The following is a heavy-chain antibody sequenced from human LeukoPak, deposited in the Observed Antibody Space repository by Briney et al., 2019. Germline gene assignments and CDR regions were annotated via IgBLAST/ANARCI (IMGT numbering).Heavy chain of an antibody. Sequence: SETLSLTCTVSGGSITSSTSYWGWIRQPPGKGLEWIGTIYYSGSTYYNPSLKSRATMSVDTSKNQFSLKLSSVTAADTAVYYCASLLNGGVSHWFDPWGQGTLVTVST. J-gene: IGHJ5*02. CDR3: ASLLNGGVSHWFDP. V-gene: IGHV4-39*01. CDR2: IYYSGST. D-gene: IGHD7-27*01. CDR1: GGSITSSTSY.